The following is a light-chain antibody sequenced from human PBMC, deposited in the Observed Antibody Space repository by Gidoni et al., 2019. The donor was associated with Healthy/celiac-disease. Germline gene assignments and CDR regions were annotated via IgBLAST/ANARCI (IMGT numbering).Light chain of an antibody. Sequence: DIQLTHPPSSLSASVGDRVTITCRASQSISSWLAWYQQKPGKAPKLLIYKASSLESGVPSRFRGSGSGTEFTLTISSLQPDDFATYYCQQYNSYPLTFGGGTKVEIK. CDR3: QQYNSYPLT. CDR2: KAS. CDR1: QSISSW. V-gene: IGKV1-5*03. J-gene: IGKJ4*01.